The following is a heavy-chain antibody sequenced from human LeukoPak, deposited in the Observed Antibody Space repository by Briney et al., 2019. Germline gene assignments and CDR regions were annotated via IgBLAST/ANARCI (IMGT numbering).Heavy chain of an antibody. D-gene: IGHD5-18*01. CDR3: ARKVDTATETGSLDY. CDR1: GYSFTSYW. Sequence: GESLKISCKGSGYSFTSYWIGWVRQMPGKGLGWMGIIYPGDSDTRYSPSFQGQVTISADKSISTAYLQWSSLKASDTAMYYCARKVDTATETGSLDYWGQGTLVTVSS. V-gene: IGHV5-51*01. J-gene: IGHJ4*02. CDR2: IYPGDSDT.